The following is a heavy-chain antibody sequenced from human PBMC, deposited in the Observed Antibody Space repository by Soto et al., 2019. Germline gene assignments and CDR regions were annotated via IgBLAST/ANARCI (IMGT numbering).Heavy chain of an antibody. CDR2: INHVGGT. V-gene: IGHV4-34*01. D-gene: IGHD3-16*01. CDR3: VRIRYQLPSSVLWLDP. J-gene: IGHJ5*02. CDR1: GGFPSESY. Sequence: SETLSLTCAVYGGFPSESYWTWIRQPPGKGLEWIGEINHVGGTNYNPSLKSRVTMSVDTSQNQFSLRLISVTAADTAMYFCVRIRYQLPSSVLWLDPWGQGTPVTVSS.